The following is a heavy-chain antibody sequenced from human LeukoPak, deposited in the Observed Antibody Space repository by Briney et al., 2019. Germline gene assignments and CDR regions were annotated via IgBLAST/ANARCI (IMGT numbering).Heavy chain of an antibody. Sequence: PGGSLRLSCAASGFTFSSYGMHWVRQAPGKGLERVAFIYSDGSNKYYADSVKGRLTISRDNSKNTRFLQMNSLRAEDTAVYYCAKNINGYNYLDYWGQGTLVTVSS. V-gene: IGHV3-30*02. D-gene: IGHD5-24*01. CDR1: GFTFSSYG. CDR2: IYSDGSNK. CDR3: AKNINGYNYLDY. J-gene: IGHJ4*02.